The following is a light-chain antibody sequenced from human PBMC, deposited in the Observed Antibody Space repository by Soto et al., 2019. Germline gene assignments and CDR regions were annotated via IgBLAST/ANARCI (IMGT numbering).Light chain of an antibody. CDR3: HQTYSTPFT. J-gene: IGKJ3*01. CDR2: AAS. Sequence: DIQMTQSPSSLSASVGDRVTITCRASQSFNNFLSWIQQKPGKPPRLLIYAASTLQRGVPSRFSGSGSGTDFTLTISSLQPEDFATYYCHQTYSTPFTFGPGTKVDVK. CDR1: QSFNNF. V-gene: IGKV1-39*01.